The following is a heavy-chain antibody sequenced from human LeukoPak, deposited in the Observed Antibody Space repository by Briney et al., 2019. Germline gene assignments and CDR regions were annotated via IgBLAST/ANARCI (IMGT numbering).Heavy chain of an antibody. V-gene: IGHV1-46*01. D-gene: IGHD2-15*01. Sequence: ASVKVSYKASGYTFTSYYMHWVRQAPGQGLEWMGIINPSGGSTSYAQKFQGRVTMTRDTSTSTVYMELSSLRSEDTAVYYCAREPSKAPTGGLTNFDYWGQGTLVTVSS. CDR1: GYTFTSYY. CDR3: AREPSKAPTGGLTNFDY. J-gene: IGHJ4*02. CDR2: INPSGGST.